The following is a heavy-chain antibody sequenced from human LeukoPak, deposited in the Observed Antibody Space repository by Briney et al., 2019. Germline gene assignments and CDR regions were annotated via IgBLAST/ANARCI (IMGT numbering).Heavy chain of an antibody. V-gene: IGHV4-61*02. CDR2: IYTSGST. Sequence: SETLSLTCTVSGGSISSGSYYWSWIRQPAGKGLEWIGRIYTSGSTNYNPSLKSRVTIPVDTSKNQFSLKLSSVTAADTAVYYCAREGYCSGGSCLYYYYYYMDVWGKGTTVTVSS. CDR1: GGSISSGSYY. CDR3: AREGYCSGGSCLYYYYYYMDV. D-gene: IGHD2-15*01. J-gene: IGHJ6*03.